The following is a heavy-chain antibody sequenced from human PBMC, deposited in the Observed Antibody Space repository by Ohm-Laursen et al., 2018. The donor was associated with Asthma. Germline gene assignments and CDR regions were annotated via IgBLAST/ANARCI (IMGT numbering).Heavy chain of an antibody. J-gene: IGHJ3*02. CDR1: GFTFSSFA. CDR3: ARPGVTTYAFDI. Sequence: SLRLSCTASGFTFSSFAMSWVRQAPGKGLEWVSKISAGSGGGTYYADSVKGRFTISRDNSKNALYLQMNSLRAEDTALYYCARPGVTTYAFDIWGQGTMVTVSS. V-gene: IGHV3-23*01. CDR2: ISAGSGGGT. D-gene: IGHD4-17*01.